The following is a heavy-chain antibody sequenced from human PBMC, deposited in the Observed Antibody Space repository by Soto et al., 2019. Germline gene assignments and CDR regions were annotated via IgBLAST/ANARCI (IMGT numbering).Heavy chain of an antibody. CDR3: TSLWRTDY. CDR2: INSDESTT. J-gene: IGHJ4*02. Sequence: EVQLVESGGGLVQPGGSLRLSCAASGFTFSGYWMHWVRQAPGKGLVWVSRINSDESTTNYADSVKGRFTISRDNAKNTLYLHMNSLRAEDTAVYYCTSLWRTDYWGQGTLVTVSS. CDR1: GFTFSGYW. D-gene: IGHD3-16*01. V-gene: IGHV3-74*01.